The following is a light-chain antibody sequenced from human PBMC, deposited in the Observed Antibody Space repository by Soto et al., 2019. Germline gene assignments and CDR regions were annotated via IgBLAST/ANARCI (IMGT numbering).Light chain of an antibody. V-gene: IGKV3-11*01. J-gene: IGKJ2*01. Sequence: EIVLTQSPGTLSLSPGERATLSCRASQSISNSLAWYQQKPGQAPSLLIFDASKRATGIPARFSGSGSGTEFTLTISSLQSEDFAVYYCQQYDNWYTFGQGTKVDIK. CDR3: QQYDNWYT. CDR2: DAS. CDR1: QSISNS.